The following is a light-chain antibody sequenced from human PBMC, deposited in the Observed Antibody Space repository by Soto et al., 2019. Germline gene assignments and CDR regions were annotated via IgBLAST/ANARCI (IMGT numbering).Light chain of an antibody. V-gene: IGKV3-15*01. Sequence: EIVMTQSPATLSVSPGDRATLSCRASESVSANLAWYQQKPGQAPSLLIIGASTRATGIPARFRGSGSGTEFTLTISSLQSEDFAVYYRQQYNNWPRTFGQGTKVDIK. CDR2: GAS. J-gene: IGKJ1*01. CDR3: QQYNNWPRT. CDR1: ESVSAN.